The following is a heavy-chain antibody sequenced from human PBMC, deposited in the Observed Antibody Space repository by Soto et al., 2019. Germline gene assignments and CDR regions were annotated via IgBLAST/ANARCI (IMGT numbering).Heavy chain of an antibody. CDR2: IIPILGIA. CDR1: GGTFSSYT. Sequence: SVKVSCKASGGTFSSYTISWVRQATGQGLEWMGRIIPILGIANYAQKFQGRVTITADKSTSTAYMELSSLRSEDTAVYYCARGDFYDSSGPFSDAFDIWGQGTMVT. D-gene: IGHD3-22*01. V-gene: IGHV1-69*02. J-gene: IGHJ3*02. CDR3: ARGDFYDSSGPFSDAFDI.